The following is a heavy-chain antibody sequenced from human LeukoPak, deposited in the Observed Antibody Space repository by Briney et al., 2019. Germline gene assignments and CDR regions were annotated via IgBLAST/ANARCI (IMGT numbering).Heavy chain of an antibody. CDR3: ARAPYSSGGSTNYYYYYYVDV. CDR1: GGTFSSYA. CDR2: IIPIFGTT. V-gene: IGHV1-69*13. J-gene: IGHJ6*03. D-gene: IGHD6-19*01. Sequence: SVKVSCKASGGTFSSYAISWVRQAPGQGLEWMGGIIPIFGTTNYAQKFQGRVTITADESTSTAHMELSSLRSEDTAVYYCARAPYSSGGSTNYYYYYYVDVWGKGTTVTISS.